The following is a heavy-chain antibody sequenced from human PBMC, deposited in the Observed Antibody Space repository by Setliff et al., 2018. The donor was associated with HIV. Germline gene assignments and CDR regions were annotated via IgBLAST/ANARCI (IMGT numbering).Heavy chain of an antibody. CDR1: GGSFSGYY. CDR2: INHSGST. V-gene: IGHV4-34*01. J-gene: IGHJ6*03. CDR3: ARGRDYYGSGSYFNERANSYYFMDV. D-gene: IGHD3-10*01. Sequence: SETLSLTCAVYGGSFSGYYWSWIRQPPGKGLEWTGEINHSGSTNYNPSLKSRVTISVDTSKNQFSLRLSSVTAADTAVYYCARGRDYYGSGSYFNERANSYYFMDVWGKGTTVTVSS.